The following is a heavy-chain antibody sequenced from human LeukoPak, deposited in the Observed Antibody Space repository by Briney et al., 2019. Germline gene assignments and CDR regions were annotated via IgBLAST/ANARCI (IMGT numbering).Heavy chain of an antibody. CDR3: ASSSSGYYWNFDY. CDR2: ISYDGSNK. D-gene: IGHD3-22*01. Sequence: GGSLRLSCAASGFTFSSYAMHWVRQAPGKGLEWVAVISYDGSNKYYADSVKGRFTISRDNSKNTLYLQMNSLRAEDTAVYYCASSSSGYYWNFDYWGQGTLVAVSS. V-gene: IGHV3-30-3*01. CDR1: GFTFSSYA. J-gene: IGHJ4*02.